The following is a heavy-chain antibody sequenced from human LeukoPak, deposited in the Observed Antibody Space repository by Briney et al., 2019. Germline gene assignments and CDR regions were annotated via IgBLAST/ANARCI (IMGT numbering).Heavy chain of an antibody. V-gene: IGHV4-59*08. Sequence: SETLSLTCTVSGGSISSYYWSWIRQPPGKGLEWIGYIYYSGSTNYNPSLKSRVTISVDTSKNQFSLKLSSATAADTAVYYCATTLYYYDSSGYPNRDDAFDIWGQGTMVTVSS. CDR2: IYYSGST. CDR3: ATTLYYYDSSGYPNRDDAFDI. D-gene: IGHD3-22*01. CDR1: GGSISSYY. J-gene: IGHJ3*02.